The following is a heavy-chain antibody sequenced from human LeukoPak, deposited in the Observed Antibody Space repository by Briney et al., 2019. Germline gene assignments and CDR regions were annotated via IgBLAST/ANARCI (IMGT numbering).Heavy chain of an antibody. CDR2: IYYSGST. V-gene: IGHV4-59*01. J-gene: IGHJ4*02. D-gene: IGHD4-11*01. CDR3: ARGPPSTVAAPYFDY. Sequence: SETLSLTCTVSGGSISSYYWSWIRQPPREGPGWVGDIYYSGSTNYNPSLKSRVTISVDTSKNQFSLKLSSVTAADTAVYYCARGPPSTVAAPYFDYWGQGTLVTVSS. CDR1: GGSISSYY.